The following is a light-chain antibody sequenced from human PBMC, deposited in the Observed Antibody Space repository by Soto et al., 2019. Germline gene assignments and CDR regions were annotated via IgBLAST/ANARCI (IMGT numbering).Light chain of an antibody. CDR1: QDISNY. CDR2: DAS. Sequence: DIQMTQSPSSLSASVGDRVTITCQASQDISNYLNWYQQKPGKAPKLLIYDASNLETVVPSRFSGSVSGTDFTFTIIGLQPEDTATYYCQQYENPLLTFGGGTKVEIK. CDR3: QQYENPLLT. J-gene: IGKJ4*01. V-gene: IGKV1-33*01.